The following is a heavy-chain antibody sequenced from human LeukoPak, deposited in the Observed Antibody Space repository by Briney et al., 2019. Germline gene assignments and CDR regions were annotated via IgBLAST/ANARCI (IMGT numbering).Heavy chain of an antibody. Sequence: SETLSLTCAVYGGSFSGYYWSWIRQPPGKGLEWIGEINHSGSTNYNPSLKSRVTISVDTSKNQFSLKLSSVTAADTAVCYCARGKLRFYGMDVWGQGTTVTVSS. J-gene: IGHJ6*02. D-gene: IGHD3-3*01. V-gene: IGHV4-34*01. CDR2: INHSGST. CDR3: ARGKLRFYGMDV. CDR1: GGSFSGYY.